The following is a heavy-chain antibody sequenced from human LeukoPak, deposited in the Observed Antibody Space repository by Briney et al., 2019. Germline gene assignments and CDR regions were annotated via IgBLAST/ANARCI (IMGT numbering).Heavy chain of an antibody. CDR3: ARGTVDTAMARSSNAFDI. CDR2: IIPILGIA. CDR1: GGTFSSYA. Sequence: SVKVSCKASGGTFSSYAISWVRQAPGRGLEWVGRIIPILGIANYAQKFQGRVTITADKSTSTAYMELSSLRSEDTAVYYCARGTVDTAMARSSNAFDIWGQGTMVTVSS. J-gene: IGHJ3*02. D-gene: IGHD5-18*01. V-gene: IGHV1-69*04.